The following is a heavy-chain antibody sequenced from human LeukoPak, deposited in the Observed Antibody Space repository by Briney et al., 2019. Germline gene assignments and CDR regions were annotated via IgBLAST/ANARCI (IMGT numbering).Heavy chain of an antibody. Sequence: GGSLRLSCAASGFTFSDYYMSWIRQAPGKGLEWVSYISSSGSTIYYADSVKGRFTISRDNAKNSLYLQMNSLRAEDTAVYYCASHREQFSRGTFDYWGQGTLVTVSS. CDR2: ISSSGSTI. D-gene: IGHD5-24*01. J-gene: IGHJ4*02. CDR3: ASHREQFSRGTFDY. CDR1: GFTFSDYY. V-gene: IGHV3-11*04.